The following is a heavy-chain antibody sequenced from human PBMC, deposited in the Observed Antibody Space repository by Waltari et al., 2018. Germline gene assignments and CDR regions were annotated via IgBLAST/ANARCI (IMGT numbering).Heavy chain of an antibody. CDR3: AKDISPQGSGSYYDY. V-gene: IGHV3-43D*03. CDR2: ISWDGGST. CDR1: GFPFDDYA. Sequence: EVQLVESGGVVVQPGGSLRLSCAASGFPFDDYAMHWVRQAPGKGLEWVSLISWDGGSTYYADSVKGRFTISRDNSKNSLYLQMNSLRAEDTALYYCAKDISPQGSGSYYDYWGQGTLVTVSS. J-gene: IGHJ4*02. D-gene: IGHD3-10*01.